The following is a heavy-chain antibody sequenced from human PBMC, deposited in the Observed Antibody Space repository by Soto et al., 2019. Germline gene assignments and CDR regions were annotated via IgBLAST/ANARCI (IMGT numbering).Heavy chain of an antibody. J-gene: IGHJ4*02. CDR1: GGSISSGGYY. CDR3: ASLSAGYYYDSSGYYFDY. V-gene: IGHV4-31*03. D-gene: IGHD3-22*01. CDR2: IYYSGST. Sequence: SETLSLTCTVSGGSISSGGYYWSWIRQHPGEGLEWIGYIYYSGSTYYKPSLKSRLTISVDTSKNQFSLKLSSVTAADTAVYYCASLSAGYYYDSSGYYFDYWGQGTQVTVS.